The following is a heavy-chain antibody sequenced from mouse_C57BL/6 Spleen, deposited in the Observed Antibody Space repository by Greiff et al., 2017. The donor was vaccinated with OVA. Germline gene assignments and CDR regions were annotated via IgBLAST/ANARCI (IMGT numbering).Heavy chain of an antibody. CDR1: GYTFTSYW. Sequence: QVQLQQPGAELVKPGASVKLSCKASGYTFTSYWMQWVKQRPGQGLEWIGEIDPSDSYTNYNQQFKGKAKLTVDTSSSTAYMQLSSLTSEDYAVEYCASEGGSTMVTTEGFAYWGQGTLVTVSA. CDR3: ASEGGSTMVTTEGFAY. J-gene: IGHJ3*01. CDR2: IDPSDSYT. V-gene: IGHV1-50*01. D-gene: IGHD2-2*01.